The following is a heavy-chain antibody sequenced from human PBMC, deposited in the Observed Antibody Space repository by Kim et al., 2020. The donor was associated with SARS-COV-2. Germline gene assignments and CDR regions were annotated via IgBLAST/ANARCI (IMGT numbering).Heavy chain of an antibody. CDR3: VRDTSFGAFDI. V-gene: IGHV3-7*01. J-gene: IGHJ3*02. CDR2: INTDSSEK. Sequence: GGSLRLSCAASGFTFSDYWMSWVCQAPGKGLEWVAGINTDSSEKYYVDSVKGRFTISRDNAKISLYLQMRSLRAEDTALYYCVRDTSFGAFDIWGQGTMVSVSS. CDR1: GFTFSDYW. D-gene: IGHD3-16*01.